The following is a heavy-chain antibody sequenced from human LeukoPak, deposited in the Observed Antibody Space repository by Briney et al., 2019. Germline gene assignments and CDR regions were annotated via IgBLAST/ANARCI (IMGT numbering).Heavy chain of an antibody. CDR1: GVTLSSYA. V-gene: IGHV3-23*01. CDR2: ITGSGDST. J-gene: IGHJ6*03. CDR3: AKDSTHDYFYNYMDA. Sequence: GGSLRLSCAASGVTLSSYAMTWVRQAPGKGLEWVSVITGSGDSTYYADSVKGRFTISRDNSKNKLYLQMKSLGAEDTALYYCAKDSTHDYFYNYMDAWGKGTTVTVTS. D-gene: IGHD5/OR15-5a*01.